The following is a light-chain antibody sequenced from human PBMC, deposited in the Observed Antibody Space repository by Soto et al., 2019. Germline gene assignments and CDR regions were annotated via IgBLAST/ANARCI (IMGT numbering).Light chain of an antibody. Sequence: QSALTQPASVSGSPGQSITISCTGTSSDVGFFNYVSWYQQHPGKAPKLMIYEATNRPSGVSIRFSGSKSGNTASLTISGLQAEDEADYYCCSYRGVNTVVFGRGTKVTVL. CDR1: SSDVGFFNY. V-gene: IGLV2-14*01. CDR2: EAT. CDR3: CSYRGVNTVV. J-gene: IGLJ2*01.